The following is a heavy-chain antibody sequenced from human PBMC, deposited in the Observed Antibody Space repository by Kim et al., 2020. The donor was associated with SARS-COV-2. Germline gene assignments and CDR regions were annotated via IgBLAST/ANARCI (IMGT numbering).Heavy chain of an antibody. D-gene: IGHD3-16*01. CDR3: VRGGRWLQSNYFDY. Sequence: GGSLRLSCAASGFTFSSYAMHWVRQAPGKGLEWVAAISYDGSNKCYADSVKGRFTISRDNSKNTLYLQMNSLRAEDTAVYYCVRGGRWLQSNYFDYWGQGTLVTVSS. CDR2: ISYDGSNK. J-gene: IGHJ4*02. V-gene: IGHV3-30*04. CDR1: GFTFSSYA.